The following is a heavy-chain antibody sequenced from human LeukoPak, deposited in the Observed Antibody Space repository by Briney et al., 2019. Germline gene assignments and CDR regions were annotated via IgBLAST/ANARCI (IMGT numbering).Heavy chain of an antibody. CDR2: ISGSGGST. D-gene: IGHD2-15*01. J-gene: IGHJ4*02. V-gene: IGHV3-23*01. Sequence: QPGGSLRLSCAASGFTFSSYAMSWVRQAPGKGLEWVSAISGSGGSTYYADSVKGRFTISRDNSKNTLYLQMNSLRAEDTAVYYWAKAGYCRGGSCYLAKNYGGQGPRVTVSS. CDR1: GFTFSSYA. CDR3: AKAGYCRGGSCYLAKNY.